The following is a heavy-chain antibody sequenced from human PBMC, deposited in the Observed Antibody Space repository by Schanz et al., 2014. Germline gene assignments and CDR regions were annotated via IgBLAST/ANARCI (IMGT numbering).Heavy chain of an antibody. CDR1: GFTFTNYA. CDR3: AKHVRSLTGNDY. CDR2: IVGGGGRT. D-gene: IGHD3-9*01. V-gene: IGHV3-23*01. J-gene: IGHJ4*02. Sequence: EVQLLESGGGLVQPGGSLRLSCAASGFTFTNYAMTWVRQAPGKGLEWVSSIVGGGGRTYYADSVKGRFTISRDNSKNTLYLQMNSLRAEDTAVYYCAKHVRSLTGNDYWGQGTLVTVSS.